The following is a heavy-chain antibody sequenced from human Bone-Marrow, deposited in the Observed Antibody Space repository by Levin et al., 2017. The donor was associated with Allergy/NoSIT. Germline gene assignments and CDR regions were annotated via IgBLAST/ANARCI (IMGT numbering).Heavy chain of an antibody. CDR2: ISSSSSYI. CDR1: GFTFSSYS. Sequence: TGGSLRLSCAASGFTFSSYSMNWVRQAPGKGLEWVSSISSSSSYIYYADSVKGRFTISRDNAKNSLYLQMNSLRAEDTAVYYCARGPMYCISTSCYGGDYYYGMDVWGQGTTVTVSS. CDR3: ARGPMYCISTSCYGGDYYYGMDV. J-gene: IGHJ6*02. V-gene: IGHV3-21*01. D-gene: IGHD2-2*01.